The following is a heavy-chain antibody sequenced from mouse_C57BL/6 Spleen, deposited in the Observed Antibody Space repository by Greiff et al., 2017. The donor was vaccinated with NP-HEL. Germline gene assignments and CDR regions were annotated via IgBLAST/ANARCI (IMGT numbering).Heavy chain of an antibody. Sequence: EVQLQQSGPELVKPGASVKISCKASGYTFTDYYMNWVKQSHGKSLEWIGDINPNNGGTSYNQKFKGKATLTVDKPSSTAYMELRSLTSEDSAVYYCARSGGDWGQGTTLTVSS. CDR2: INPNNGGT. J-gene: IGHJ2*01. V-gene: IGHV1-26*01. CDR1: GYTFTDYY. D-gene: IGHD3-2*02. CDR3: ARSGGD.